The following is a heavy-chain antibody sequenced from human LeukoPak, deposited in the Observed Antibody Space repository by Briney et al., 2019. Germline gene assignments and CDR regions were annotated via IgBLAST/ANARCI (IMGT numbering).Heavy chain of an antibody. J-gene: IGHJ4*02. CDR2: IYHSGST. CDR1: GGSISSGGYS. D-gene: IGHD1-26*01. V-gene: IGHV4-30-2*01. CDR3: ARVLVGATWDFDY. Sequence: SETLSLTCAVSGGSISSGGYSWSWIRQPPGKGLEWIGYIYHSGSTYYNPSLKSRVTISVDTSKNQFSLKLSSVTAADTAVYYCARVLVGATWDFDYWGQGTLVTVSS.